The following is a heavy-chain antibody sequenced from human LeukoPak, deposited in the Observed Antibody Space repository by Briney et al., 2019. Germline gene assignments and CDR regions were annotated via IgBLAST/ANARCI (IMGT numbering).Heavy chain of an antibody. CDR3: ARVYSSSWNYYYYYYMDV. V-gene: IGHV1-8*01. Sequence: GASVKVSCKASGYTFTSYDINWVRQATGQGLEWMGWMNPNSGNTGYAQKFQGRVTMTRNTSISTAYMELSSLRSEDTAVYYCARVYSSSWNYYYYYYMDVWGKGTTVTVSS. CDR2: MNPNSGNT. D-gene: IGHD6-13*01. CDR1: GYTFTSYD. J-gene: IGHJ6*03.